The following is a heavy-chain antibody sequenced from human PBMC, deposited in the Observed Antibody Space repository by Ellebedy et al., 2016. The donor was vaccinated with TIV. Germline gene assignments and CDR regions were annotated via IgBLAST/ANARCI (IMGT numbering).Heavy chain of an antibody. CDR1: GFTFSSYA. Sequence: GESLKISXAASGFTFSSYAMHWVRQAPGKGLEWVAVIWYDGSNKYYADSVKGRFTISRDNSKNTLYLQMNSLRAEDTAVYYCARILYDSSGGVDYWGQGTLVTVSS. V-gene: IGHV3-33*08. J-gene: IGHJ4*02. CDR2: IWYDGSNK. CDR3: ARILYDSSGGVDY. D-gene: IGHD3-22*01.